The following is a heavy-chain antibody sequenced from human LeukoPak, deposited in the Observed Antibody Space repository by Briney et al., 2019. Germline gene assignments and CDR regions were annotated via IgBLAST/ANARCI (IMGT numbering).Heavy chain of an antibody. CDR1: GFTFSSYA. V-gene: IGHV3-30-3*01. CDR2: ISYDGSNK. CDR3: ARDYDEAAAGIPLPCWFDP. D-gene: IGHD6-13*01. J-gene: IGHJ5*02. Sequence: GGSLRLSCAASGFTFSSYAMHWVRQAPGKGLEWVAVISYDGSNKYYADSVKGRFTISRDNSKNTLYLQMNSLRAEDTAVYYCARDYDEAAAGIPLPCWFDPWGQGTLVTVSS.